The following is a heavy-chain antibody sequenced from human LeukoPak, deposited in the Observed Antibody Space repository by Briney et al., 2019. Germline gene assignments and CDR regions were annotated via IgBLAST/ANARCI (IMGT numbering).Heavy chain of an antibody. J-gene: IGHJ6*03. D-gene: IGHD4-17*01. Sequence: KPSETLSLTCTVSGGSISSYYWSWIRQPAGKGLEWIGRIYTSGSTNYNPSLKSRVTMSVDTSKNQFSLKLSSVTAADTAVYYCARDLYGDTQSYYYYYMDVWGKGTTVTVSS. CDR2: IYTSGST. CDR1: GGSISSYY. V-gene: IGHV4-4*07. CDR3: ARDLYGDTQSYYYYYMDV.